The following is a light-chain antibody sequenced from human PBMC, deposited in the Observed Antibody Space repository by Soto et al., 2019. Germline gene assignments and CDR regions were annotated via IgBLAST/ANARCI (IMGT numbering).Light chain of an antibody. J-gene: IGKJ1*01. CDR3: QQYNNWPRT. CDR1: QSVSSN. Sequence: EIVMTQSPGTLSVSPGERATLSCRASQSVSSNLAWYQQNPGQAPRLLIYGASTRATGIPARFSGSRSGTEFTLTISSLQSEDFAVYYWQQYNNWPRTFGQGTKVEIK. V-gene: IGKV3-15*01. CDR2: GAS.